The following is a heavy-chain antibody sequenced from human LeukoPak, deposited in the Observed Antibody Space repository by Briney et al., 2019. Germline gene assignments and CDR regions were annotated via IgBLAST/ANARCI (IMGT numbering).Heavy chain of an antibody. CDR3: ARGPSGCHNT. V-gene: IGHV3-66*01. Sequence: GGSLRLSCAASGFTFSSYSMNWVRQAPGKGLEWVSLIYSGGSTYYADSVKGRFTISRDNSKNTLYLQMNSLRAEDTAVYYCARGPSGCHNTGGQGTLVTVSS. CDR2: IYSGGST. CDR1: GFTFSSYS. J-gene: IGHJ4*02. D-gene: IGHD5-12*01.